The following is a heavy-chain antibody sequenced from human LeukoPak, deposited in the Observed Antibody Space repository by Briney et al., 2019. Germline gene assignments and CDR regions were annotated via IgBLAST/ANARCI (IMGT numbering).Heavy chain of an antibody. D-gene: IGHD6-19*01. CDR2: ISAYNGNT. Sequence: GASVKVSCKASGYTFTSYGISWVRQAPGQGLEWMGWISAYNGNTNYAQKLQGRVTMTTDTSTSTAYMELRSLRSDDTAVYYCARDWGLEGAVAGTTFDYWGQGTLVTVSS. CDR1: GYTFTSYG. CDR3: ARDWGLEGAVAGTTFDY. J-gene: IGHJ4*02. V-gene: IGHV1-18*01.